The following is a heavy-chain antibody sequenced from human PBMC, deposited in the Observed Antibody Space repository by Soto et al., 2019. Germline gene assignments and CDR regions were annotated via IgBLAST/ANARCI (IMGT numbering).Heavy chain of an antibody. V-gene: IGHV3-33*01. D-gene: IGHD3-10*01. Sequence: QVQLVESGGGVVQPGRSLRLSCAASGFTFSSYGMHWVRQAPGKGLEWVAVIWYDGSNKYYADSVKGRFTISRDNSKNTLYLQMNSLRGEDTAVYYCARDWYYGSGSYYIVSYYGMDVWGQGTKVTVSS. J-gene: IGHJ6*02. CDR2: IWYDGSNK. CDR3: ARDWYYGSGSYYIVSYYGMDV. CDR1: GFTFSSYG.